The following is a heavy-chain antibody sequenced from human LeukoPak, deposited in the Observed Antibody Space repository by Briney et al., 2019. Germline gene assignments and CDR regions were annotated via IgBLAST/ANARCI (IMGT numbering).Heavy chain of an antibody. Sequence: GGSLRLSCAASGFIVGSNYMSWVLQAPGKGLEWFSTIYSGGSTYHADSVKGRFTFSRDNSKSTVYLQMNGLRDEDRDVYYCARGVASGWFPGAFDFWGQGTLVTVSS. CDR3: ARGVASGWFPGAFDF. D-gene: IGHD2-15*01. CDR2: IYSGGST. J-gene: IGHJ4*02. V-gene: IGHV3-53*01. CDR1: GFIVGSNY.